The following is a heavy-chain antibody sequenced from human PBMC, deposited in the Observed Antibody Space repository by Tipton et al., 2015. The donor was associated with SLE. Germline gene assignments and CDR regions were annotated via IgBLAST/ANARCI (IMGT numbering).Heavy chain of an antibody. CDR1: GGSFSGYY. Sequence: TLSLTCAVYGGSFSGYYWSWIRQPPGKGLEWIGEINHSGSTNYNPSLKSRVTISVDTSKNQFSLKLSSVTAVDTAVYYCASRGGEDLDYWGQGTLVTVSS. CDR3: ASRGGEDLDY. D-gene: IGHD3-16*01. CDR2: INHSGST. J-gene: IGHJ4*02. V-gene: IGHV4-34*01.